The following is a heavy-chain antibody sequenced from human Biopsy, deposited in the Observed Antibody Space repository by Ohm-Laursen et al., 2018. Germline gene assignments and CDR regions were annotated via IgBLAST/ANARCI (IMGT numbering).Heavy chain of an antibody. Sequence: LRLSCAASGFTFSSYGMHWVRQAPGKGLEWVAAIWYDGSNKNYADSVKGRFTISRDNSENTLYLQMNSLRGEDTAVYYCAKCMTGGSNYYFHHCGQGTLVTVSS. CDR3: AKCMTGGSNYYFHH. CDR2: IWYDGSNK. J-gene: IGHJ4*02. D-gene: IGHD2-8*01. CDR1: GFTFSSYG. V-gene: IGHV3-33*06.